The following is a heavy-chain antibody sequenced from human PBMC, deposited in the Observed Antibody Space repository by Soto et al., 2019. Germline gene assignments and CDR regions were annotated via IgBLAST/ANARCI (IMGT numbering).Heavy chain of an antibody. D-gene: IGHD6-19*01. V-gene: IGHV3-43*01. Sequence: GGSLRLSCAASGFTFDDYTMHWVRQAPGKGLEWVSLISWDGGSTYYADSVKGRFTISRDNSKNSLYLQMNSLRTEDTALYYCAKDSAPGYSSGWTFDYWGQGTLVTVSS. J-gene: IGHJ4*02. CDR2: ISWDGGST. CDR1: GFTFDDYT. CDR3: AKDSAPGYSSGWTFDY.